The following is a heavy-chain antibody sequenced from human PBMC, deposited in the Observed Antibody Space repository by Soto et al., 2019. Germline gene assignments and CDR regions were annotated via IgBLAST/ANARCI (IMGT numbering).Heavy chain of an antibody. V-gene: IGHV1-46*01. CDR3: ARSPYSSGSYYPIDY. Sequence: ASVKVACKASGYTVTYYDIHWVRQAPGKGLEWMGVINPSTGSTNYAQKFQGRVTMTRDTSTSTVYMELGSLRSDDTAVYYCARSPYSSGSYYPIDYWGQGTLVTVSS. CDR2: INPSTGST. J-gene: IGHJ4*02. CDR1: GYTVTYYD. D-gene: IGHD3-22*01.